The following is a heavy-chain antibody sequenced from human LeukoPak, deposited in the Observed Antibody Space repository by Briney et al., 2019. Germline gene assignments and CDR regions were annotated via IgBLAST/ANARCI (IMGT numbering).Heavy chain of an antibody. Sequence: PGGSLRLPCAASRFTFSSYSMNWVRQAPGKGLEWVSSISSSSSYIYYADSVKGRFTISRDNAKNSLYLQMNSLRAEDTAVYYCARDGVVPCSGGSCFGAGLAFDIWGQGTMITVSS. CDR2: ISSSSSYI. J-gene: IGHJ3*02. D-gene: IGHD2-15*01. CDR3: ARDGVVPCSGGSCFGAGLAFDI. CDR1: RFTFSSYS. V-gene: IGHV3-21*01.